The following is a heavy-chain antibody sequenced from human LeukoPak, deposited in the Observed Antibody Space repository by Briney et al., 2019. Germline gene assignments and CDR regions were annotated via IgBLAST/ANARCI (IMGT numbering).Heavy chain of an antibody. CDR1: GFTFSSYA. V-gene: IGHV3-23*01. J-gene: IGHJ4*02. D-gene: IGHD3-9*01. CDR2: ISGSGGST. CDR3: AKSPYFDWLLSLIGY. Sequence: GGSLRLSCAASGFTFSSYAMSWVRQAPGKGLEWVSAISGSGGSTYYADSVKGRFTISRDNSKNTLYLQMNSLRAEDTAVYYCAKSPYFDWLLSLIGYWGQGTLVTVSS.